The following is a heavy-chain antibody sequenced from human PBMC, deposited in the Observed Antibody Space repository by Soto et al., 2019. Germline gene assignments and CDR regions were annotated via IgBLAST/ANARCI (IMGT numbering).Heavy chain of an antibody. J-gene: IGHJ6*02. CDR3: AMLGGWSGGSSGMDV. CDR2: IRRKANSYTT. Sequence: EVQLVESGGGLVQPGGSLRLSCAASGFIFSDYHMDWVRQAPGKGLEWVGRIRRKANSYTTEYAASVKGRFTISRDDSKNSLYLQMNSLKSEDTAVYYCAMLGGWSGGSSGMDVWGQGTKVTFSS. V-gene: IGHV3-72*01. D-gene: IGHD6-19*01. CDR1: GFIFSDYH.